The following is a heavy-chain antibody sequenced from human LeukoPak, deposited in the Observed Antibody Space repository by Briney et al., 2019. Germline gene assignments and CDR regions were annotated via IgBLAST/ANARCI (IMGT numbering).Heavy chain of an antibody. Sequence: SETLSLTCTVSGGSISSGGYYWSWIRQHPGKGLEWIGYIYYSGSTYYNPSLKSRVTISVDTSKNQFSLKLSSVTAADTAVYYCARAPGIAVAGTKYFQHWGQGTLVTVSS. CDR1: GGSISSGGYY. J-gene: IGHJ1*01. CDR2: IYYSGST. D-gene: IGHD6-19*01. CDR3: ARAPGIAVAGTKYFQH. V-gene: IGHV4-31*03.